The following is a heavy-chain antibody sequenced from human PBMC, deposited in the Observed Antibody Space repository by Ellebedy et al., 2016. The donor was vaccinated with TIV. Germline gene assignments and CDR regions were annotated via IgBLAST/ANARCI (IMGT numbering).Heavy chain of an antibody. Sequence: GESLKISCAASRFTFSSYSMNWVRQAPGKGLEWVSSITSGKNYIYYADSVKGRFTISRYNAKNSIYLQMDSLTAEETAVYFCARDRSGDQYGMDVWGQGTTVTVSS. V-gene: IGHV3-21*01. D-gene: IGHD2-21*01. CDR2: ITSGKNYI. CDR1: RFTFSSYS. J-gene: IGHJ6*02. CDR3: ARDRSGDQYGMDV.